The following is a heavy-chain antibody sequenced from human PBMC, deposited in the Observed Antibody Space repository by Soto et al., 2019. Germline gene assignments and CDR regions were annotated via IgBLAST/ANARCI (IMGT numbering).Heavy chain of an antibody. V-gene: IGHV4-34*01. D-gene: IGHD6-6*01. CDR1: GGSFSGYY. CDR3: AGGAARRRGDAFDI. CDR2: INHSGST. J-gene: IGHJ3*02. Sequence: SETLSLTCAVYGGSFSGYYWSWIRQPPGKGLEWIGEINHSGSTNYNPSLKSRVTISVDTSKNQFSLKLSSVTAADTAVYYCAGGAARRRGDAFDIWGQGTMVTVSS.